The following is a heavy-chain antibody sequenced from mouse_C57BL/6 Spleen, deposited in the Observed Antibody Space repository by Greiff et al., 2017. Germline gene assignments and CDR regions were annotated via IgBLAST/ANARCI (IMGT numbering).Heavy chain of an antibody. Sequence: EVQLQESGPGLVKPSQSLSLTCSVTGYSITSGYYWNWIRQFPGNKLEWMGYISYDGSNNYNPSLKNRISITRDTSKNQYFLKLHSVTTEDTATYYCAREEGSSYWYFDVWGTGTTVTVSS. V-gene: IGHV3-6*01. CDR3: AREEGSSYWYFDV. CDR2: ISYDGSN. J-gene: IGHJ1*03. D-gene: IGHD1-1*01. CDR1: GYSITSGYY.